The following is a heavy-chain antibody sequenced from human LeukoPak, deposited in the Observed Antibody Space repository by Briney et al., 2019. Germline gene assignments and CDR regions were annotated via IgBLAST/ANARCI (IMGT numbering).Heavy chain of an antibody. J-gene: IGHJ4*02. Sequence: ASVKVPCKASGYTFTSYYMHWVRQAPGQGLEWMGIINPSGGSTSYAQKFQGRVTMTRDTSTSTVYMELSSLRSEDTAVYYCARVAVNRVPDYWGQGTLVTASS. CDR2: INPSGGST. D-gene: IGHD6-19*01. CDR3: ARVAVNRVPDY. V-gene: IGHV1-46*01. CDR1: GYTFTSYY.